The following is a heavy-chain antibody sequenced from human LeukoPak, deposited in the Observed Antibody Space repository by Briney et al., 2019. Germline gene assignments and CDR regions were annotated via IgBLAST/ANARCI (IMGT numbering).Heavy chain of an antibody. D-gene: IGHD6-19*01. Sequence: VASVKVSCKASGGTFNHFGINWVRQAPGQGLEWMGRIIPILDLTKYAPKIQDRVTITADKSTSTAYIELNSLRSEDTAVYFCAREQGRRAVALGYWGQGTLVTVSS. J-gene: IGHJ4*02. CDR3: AREQGRRAVALGY. CDR2: IIPILDLT. V-gene: IGHV1-69*04. CDR1: GGTFNHFG.